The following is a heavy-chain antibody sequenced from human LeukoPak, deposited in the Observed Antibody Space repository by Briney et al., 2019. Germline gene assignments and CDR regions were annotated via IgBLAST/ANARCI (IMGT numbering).Heavy chain of an antibody. CDR3: AIGPLTHTANDAFDI. V-gene: IGHV3-30*03. J-gene: IGHJ3*02. Sequence: PGRSLRLSCAASGFTFSSYGMHWVRQAPGKGLEWVAVISYDGSNKYYADSVKGRFTISRDNSKNTLYLQMNSLRVEDTAVYYCAIGPLTHTANDAFDIWGRGTMVTVSS. CDR1: GFTFSSYG. D-gene: IGHD1-14*01. CDR2: ISYDGSNK.